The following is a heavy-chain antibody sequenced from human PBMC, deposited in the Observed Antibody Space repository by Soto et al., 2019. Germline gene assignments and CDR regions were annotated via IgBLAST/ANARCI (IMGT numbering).Heavy chain of an antibody. CDR3: ARGVVVGPRFYYYGMDV. D-gene: IGHD2-15*01. Sequence: ASVKVSCKASGYTFTSYGISWVRQAPGQGLEWMGWISAYNGNTNYAQKLQGRVTMTTYTSTSTAYMELRSLRSDDTAVYYCARGVVVGPRFYYYGMDVWGQGTTVTVSS. V-gene: IGHV1-18*01. CDR1: GYTFTSYG. J-gene: IGHJ6*02. CDR2: ISAYNGNT.